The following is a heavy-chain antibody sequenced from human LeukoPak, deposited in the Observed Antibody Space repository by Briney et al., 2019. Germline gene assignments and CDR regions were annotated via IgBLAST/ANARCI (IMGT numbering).Heavy chain of an antibody. CDR2: IRYDGSNK. D-gene: IGHD2-21*01. Sequence: PGGSLRLSCAASGFTFSSYGMHWVRQAPGKGLEWVAFIRYDGSNKYYADSVKGRFTISRDNSKNTLYLQMNSLRAEDTAVYYCAKGMRVVNWFWFDPWGQGTLVTVSS. V-gene: IGHV3-30*02. CDR1: GFTFSSYG. J-gene: IGHJ5*02. CDR3: AKGMRVVNWFWFDP.